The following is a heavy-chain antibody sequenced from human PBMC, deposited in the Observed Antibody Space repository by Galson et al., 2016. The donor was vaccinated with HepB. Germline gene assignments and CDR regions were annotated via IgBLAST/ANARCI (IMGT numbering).Heavy chain of an antibody. CDR3: ARTSKYYYDSTGYLDY. D-gene: IGHD3-22*01. CDR1: GGSISSGTSY. CDR2: IFYSGNS. V-gene: IGHV4-39*02. J-gene: IGHJ4*02. Sequence: LSLTCTVSGGSISSGTSYWSWIRQHPGKGLEWIGHIFYSGNSFYNPSLKSRVTMSVDTSKNHFSLRLSSVTAADTAVYYCARTSKYYYDSTGYLDYWGQGTLVTVSS.